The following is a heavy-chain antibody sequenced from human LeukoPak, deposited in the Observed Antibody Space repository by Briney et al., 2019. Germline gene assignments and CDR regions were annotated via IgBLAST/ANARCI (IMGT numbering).Heavy chain of an antibody. CDR3: ARSYYDFWSGSIYYYYMDV. J-gene: IGHJ6*03. CDR2: ISGNGGST. Sequence: GGSLRLSCAASGFTFSSSAMSWVRQAPGKGLEWVSLISGNGGSTFYADSVKGRFTISRDNSKNTLYLQMNNLRAEDTAVYYCARSYYDFWSGSIYYYYMDVWGKGTTVTVSS. V-gene: IGHV3-23*01. CDR1: GFTFSSSA. D-gene: IGHD3-3*01.